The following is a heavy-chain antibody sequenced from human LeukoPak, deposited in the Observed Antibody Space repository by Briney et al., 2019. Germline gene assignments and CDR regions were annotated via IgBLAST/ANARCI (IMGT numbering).Heavy chain of an antibody. D-gene: IGHD1-7*01. CDR2: ISDSGDSP. CDR3: AKGGPELRHFYLYMDV. Sequence: RGSLRLSCEASGFTFRTYAMSWVRQVPGKGPEWVSGISDSGDSPYYANSVKGRFTISRDNSKNILYLQMSSLRAEDTAVYYCAKGGPELRHFYLYMDVWGKGTTVSVSS. J-gene: IGHJ6*03. CDR1: GFTFRTYA. V-gene: IGHV3-23*01.